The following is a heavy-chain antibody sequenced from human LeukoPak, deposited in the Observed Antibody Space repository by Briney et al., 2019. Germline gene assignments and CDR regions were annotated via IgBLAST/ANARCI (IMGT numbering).Heavy chain of an antibody. Sequence: ASVKVPCKAPGYIFTNHFVHWVRQAPGQGLQWMGIISPSGDTTTYAQKFVGRVTLTRDTSTSTVYLDLRSLESEDTALYFDVWGQGIQVTVSS. CDR3: V. J-gene: IGHJ4*02. CDR2: ISPSGDTT. CDR1: GYIFTNHF. V-gene: IGHV1-46*01.